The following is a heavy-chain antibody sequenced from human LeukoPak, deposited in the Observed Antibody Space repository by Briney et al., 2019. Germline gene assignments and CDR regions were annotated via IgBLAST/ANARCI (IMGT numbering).Heavy chain of an antibody. Sequence: GGSLRLSCAASGFTFSSYWMSWVRQAPGKGLEWVANIKQDGSEKYYVDSVKGRFTISRDNAKNSLYLQMNSLRAEDTAVYYCAGARGYCSGGSCYSYAFDIWGQGTMVTVSS. D-gene: IGHD2-15*01. V-gene: IGHV3-7*01. CDR2: IKQDGSEK. CDR3: AGARGYCSGGSCYSYAFDI. J-gene: IGHJ3*02. CDR1: GFTFSSYW.